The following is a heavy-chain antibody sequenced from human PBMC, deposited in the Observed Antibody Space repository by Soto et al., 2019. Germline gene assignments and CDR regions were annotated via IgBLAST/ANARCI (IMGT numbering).Heavy chain of an antibody. CDR3: XXXXXXXXXXXXXYYYYYGMDV. CDR1: GGTFSSYA. Sequence: QVQLVQSGAEVKKPGSSVKVSCKASGGTFSSYAISWVRQAPGQGLEWRGGIIPISGTANYAQKFQGRVTITADESTXXXXXXXXXXXXXXXXXXXXXXXXXXXXXXXXXYYYYYGMDVWGQGTTVTVSS. J-gene: IGHJ6*02. V-gene: IGHV1-69*01. CDR2: IIPISGTA.